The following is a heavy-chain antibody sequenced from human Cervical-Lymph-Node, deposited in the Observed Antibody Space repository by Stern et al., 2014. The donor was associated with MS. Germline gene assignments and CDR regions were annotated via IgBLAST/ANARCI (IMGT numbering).Heavy chain of an antibody. J-gene: IGHJ6*02. CDR2: IDNSGST. Sequence: QVQLQESGPRVVKPSETLSLVCTVSGDSSSFYYWNWIRQPPGKGLEWIGYIDNSGSTNYNPSLWSRVTISRDTSKNQISLKLTSVTAADTAVYYFARLDHYYGMDVWGQGTTVTVSS. CDR3: ARLDHYYGMDV. V-gene: IGHV4-59*01. CDR1: GDSSSFYY.